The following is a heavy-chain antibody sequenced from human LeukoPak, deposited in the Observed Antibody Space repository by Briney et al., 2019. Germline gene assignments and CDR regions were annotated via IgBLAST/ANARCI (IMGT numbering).Heavy chain of an antibody. Sequence: SVKVSCKASGGTFSSYGISWVRQAPGQGLEWMGGIIPIFGTANYAQKFQGRVTITADESTSTAYMELRSLRSDDTAVYYCARALPLYSGSSNFDYWGQGTLVTVSS. CDR3: ARALPLYSGSSNFDY. CDR2: IIPIFGTA. J-gene: IGHJ4*02. V-gene: IGHV1-69*13. CDR1: GGTFSSYG. D-gene: IGHD1-26*01.